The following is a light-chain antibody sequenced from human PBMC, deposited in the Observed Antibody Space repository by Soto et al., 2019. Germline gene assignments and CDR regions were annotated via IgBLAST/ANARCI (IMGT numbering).Light chain of an antibody. CDR2: GAS. CDR1: QSVSTNY. V-gene: IGKV3-20*01. Sequence: EIVLTQFPDTLSLPPGEGATLSCRASQSVSTNYLAWYQQNPGQAPRLLIYGASSRATGIPDRFSGSGSGTDFTLTISRVAPEDFAVYYCQQYVGLPFTFGQGTRLEIK. J-gene: IGKJ5*01. CDR3: QQYVGLPFT.